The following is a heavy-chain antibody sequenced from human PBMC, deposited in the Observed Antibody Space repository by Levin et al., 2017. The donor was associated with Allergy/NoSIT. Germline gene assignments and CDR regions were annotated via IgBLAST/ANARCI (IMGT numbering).Heavy chain of an antibody. CDR3: AKGRVYGDYNFDY. V-gene: IGHV3-23*01. CDR2: ISGSGGST. D-gene: IGHD4-17*01. CDR1: GFTFSSYA. J-gene: IGHJ4*02. Sequence: QTGGSLRLSCAASGFTFSSYAMSWVRQAPGKGLEWVSGISGSGGSTYYADSVKGRFTISRDNSKNTLYLQMNSLRAEDTAVYYCAKGRVYGDYNFDYWGQGTLVTVSS.